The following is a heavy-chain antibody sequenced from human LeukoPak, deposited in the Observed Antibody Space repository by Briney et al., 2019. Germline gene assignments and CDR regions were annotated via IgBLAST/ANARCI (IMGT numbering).Heavy chain of an antibody. CDR2: INPEGSEK. CDR3: ARDLAYSRLDY. V-gene: IGHV3-7*01. J-gene: IGHJ4*02. D-gene: IGHD5-18*01. CDR1: GLTFSSSW. Sequence: GGSPRLSCAVSGLTFSSSWMDWVRQAPGKGLEWVASINPEGSEKYSADSVKGRFTISRDNAKNSLYLQMDSLRVEDTAFYYCARDLAYSRLDYWGQGMLVTVSS.